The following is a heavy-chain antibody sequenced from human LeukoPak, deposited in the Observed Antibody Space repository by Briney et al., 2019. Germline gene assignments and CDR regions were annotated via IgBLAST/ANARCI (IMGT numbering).Heavy chain of an antibody. CDR1: GYTFTSHD. CDR2: MSPNSGDT. V-gene: IGHV1-8*01. Sequence: GASVKVSCKASGYTFTSHDINWVRQATGQGLEWMGRMSPNSGDTGYAQKFQGRVTMTSDSSISTAYMELSSLRSEDTAIYYCVRTPPNWGFDYWGQGTLVTVSS. D-gene: IGHD7-27*01. CDR3: VRTPPNWGFDY. J-gene: IGHJ4*02.